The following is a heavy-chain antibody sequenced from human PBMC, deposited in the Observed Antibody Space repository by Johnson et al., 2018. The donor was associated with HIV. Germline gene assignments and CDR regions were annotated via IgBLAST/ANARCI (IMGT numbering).Heavy chain of an antibody. V-gene: IGHV3-15*01. J-gene: IGHJ3*02. CDR3: TVRISMILALTRRDQDI. CDR1: GFTFSDAW. Sequence: VQLVESGGGLVKPGGSLRLSCAASGFTFSDAWMSWVRQAPGKGLEWVGRIKSKTDGGTTDYAAPVNGGFTISRDGSKNTLYLQMNSLKTEDSVVYYCTVRISMILALTRRDQDIWGQGTMVTVSS. D-gene: IGHD3-22*01. CDR2: IKSKTDGGTT.